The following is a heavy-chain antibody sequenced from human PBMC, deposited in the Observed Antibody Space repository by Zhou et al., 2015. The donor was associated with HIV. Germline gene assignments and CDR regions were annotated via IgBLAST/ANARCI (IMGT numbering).Heavy chain of an antibody. J-gene: IGHJ6*02. V-gene: IGHV1-8*01. D-gene: IGHD2-21*02. Sequence: QVQLVQSGAEVKKPGASVKVSCKASEYTFTNHDINWVRQAAGQGLEWLGWMNPNTGNTAYAQKFQDRVTMTRNTSASTAYMELSSLRSEDTAVYYCARDRMETAVGYYNHYYGMDVWGQGTTVTVSS. CDR2: MNPNTGNT. CDR3: ARDRMETAVGYYNHYYGMDV. CDR1: EYTFTNHD.